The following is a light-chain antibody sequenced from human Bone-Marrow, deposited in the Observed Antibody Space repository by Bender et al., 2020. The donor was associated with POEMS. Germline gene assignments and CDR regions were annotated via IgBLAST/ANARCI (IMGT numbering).Light chain of an antibody. CDR3: CSYAGPKSLFV. V-gene: IGLV2-23*02. Sequence: QSALTQPASVSGSPGQSITISCTGTSSDVGSYNLVSWYQQHPGKAPKLMIYEVTKRPSGVSNRFSGSKSGNTASLTISGLRAEDESDYYCCSYAGPKSLFVFGGGTKLTVL. CDR2: EVT. J-gene: IGLJ3*02. CDR1: SSDVGSYNL.